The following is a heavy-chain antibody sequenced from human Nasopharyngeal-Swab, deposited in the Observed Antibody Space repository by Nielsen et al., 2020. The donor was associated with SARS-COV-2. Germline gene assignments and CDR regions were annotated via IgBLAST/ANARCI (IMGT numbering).Heavy chain of an antibody. J-gene: IGHJ4*02. D-gene: IGHD2-2*02. CDR1: GFTLGNYW. Sequence: GESLKISCAASGFTLGNYWMSWVRQAPGKGLEWVSNINQDGSEKYYLDSVEGRFTISRDNPKNSLYLQMNSLRAEDTAVYYCARAGKGYCSSTSCYTHFDYWGQGTLVTVSS. CDR2: INQDGSEK. V-gene: IGHV3-7*01. CDR3: ARAGKGYCSSTSCYTHFDY.